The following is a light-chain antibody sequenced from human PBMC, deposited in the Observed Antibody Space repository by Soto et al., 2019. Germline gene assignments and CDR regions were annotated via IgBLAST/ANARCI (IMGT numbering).Light chain of an antibody. Sequence: EIVMTQSPATLSVSPGERATLSCRASRSVSSNLAWYQQKFGQAPRLLIYDASTRATGIPVRFSGSGSGTEFTLTISSLQSEDFAVYYCQQYNNWPPLTFGGGTKVEIK. CDR3: QQYNNWPPLT. CDR1: RSVSSN. J-gene: IGKJ4*01. V-gene: IGKV3-15*01. CDR2: DAS.